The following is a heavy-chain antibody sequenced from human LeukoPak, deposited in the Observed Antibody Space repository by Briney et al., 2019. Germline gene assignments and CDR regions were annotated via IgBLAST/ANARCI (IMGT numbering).Heavy chain of an antibody. CDR2: ISYDGSNK. CDR1: GCAVSSYA. J-gene: IGHJ4*02. Sequence: ARSMRLSGAASGCAVSSYAMDWVRQGPSKGLEWVAVISYDGSNKYYADSVKGRFTISRDNSKNTLYLQLDSLRPEDTAVYYCARDTNYYGSGSYLGYWGQGTLVTASS. V-gene: IGHV3-30*04. D-gene: IGHD3-10*01. CDR3: ARDTNYYGSGSYLGY.